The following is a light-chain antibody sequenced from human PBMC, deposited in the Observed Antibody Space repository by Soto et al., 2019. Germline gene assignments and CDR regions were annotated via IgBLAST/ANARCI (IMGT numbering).Light chain of an antibody. CDR1: QSVLYSSNNKNY. CDR2: WAS. Sequence: DIVMTQSPDSLAVSLGERATLNCKSSQSVLYSSNNKNYLAWYQQKPGQPPKLLISWASTRESGVPDRFSGSGSGTDFTLTISSLQAEAVAVYYCQQYYSTPPVTFGGGTKVEIK. CDR3: QQYYSTPPVT. V-gene: IGKV4-1*01. J-gene: IGKJ4*01.